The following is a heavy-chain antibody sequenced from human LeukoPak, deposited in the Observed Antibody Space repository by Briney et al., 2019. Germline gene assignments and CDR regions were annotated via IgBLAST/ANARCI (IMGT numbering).Heavy chain of an antibody. CDR1: GGSITNYY. Sequence: PSETLSLTCTVSGGSITNYYWSWIRQPPGKGLEWIGYIYYSGSTKYKSSLKSRVTISVDTSKNQFSLKLSSVTAADTAVYYCARLGWSCSGGSCYYNWFDPWGQGTLVTVSS. CDR2: IYYSGST. J-gene: IGHJ5*02. D-gene: IGHD2-15*01. V-gene: IGHV4-59*01. CDR3: ARLGWSCSGGSCYYNWFDP.